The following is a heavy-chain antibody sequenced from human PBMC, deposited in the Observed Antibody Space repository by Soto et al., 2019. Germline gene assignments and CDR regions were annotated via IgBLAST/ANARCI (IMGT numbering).Heavy chain of an antibody. CDR3: ASASGATVS. D-gene: IGHD3-10*01. J-gene: IGHJ5*02. V-gene: IGHV3-33*01. Sequence: QVQLVESGGGVVHPGRSLRLSCAASGFNFSNYGMQWVRRAPGKGLEWGAHIWYDGSNKYYADSVKGRFTISRDNSKNTLYLQMDSLRPDDTAVYYCASASGATVSWGQGTLVTV. CDR2: IWYDGSNK. CDR1: GFNFSNYG.